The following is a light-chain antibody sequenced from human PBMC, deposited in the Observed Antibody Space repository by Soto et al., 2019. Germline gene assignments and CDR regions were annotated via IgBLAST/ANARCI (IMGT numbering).Light chain of an antibody. Sequence: EIVLTQSPGTLSLSPGERATLSCRASQSVSHSYLAWYQQKPGQAPRLLIYGASSRATGIPDRFRGGGSGTDFTHITNRREPEDFAVSCCQQYGSSPKTFGQGTKVEIK. CDR2: GAS. CDR3: QQYGSSPKT. J-gene: IGKJ1*01. CDR1: QSVSHSY. V-gene: IGKV3-20*01.